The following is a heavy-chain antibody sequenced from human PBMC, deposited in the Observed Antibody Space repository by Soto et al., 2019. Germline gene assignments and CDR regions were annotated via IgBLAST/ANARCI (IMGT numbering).Heavy chain of an antibody. CDR2: IYYSGST. CDR1: GGSISSYY. J-gene: IGHJ1*01. CDR3: APRGAGLYSSSWAESFKH. Sequence: SETLSLTCTVSGGSISSYYWSWIRQPPGKGLEWIGYIYYSGSTNYNPSLKSRVTISVDTSKNQFSLKLSSVTAADTAVYYCAPRGAGLYSSSWAESFKHWGQGTLVTVS. D-gene: IGHD6-13*01. V-gene: IGHV4-59*01.